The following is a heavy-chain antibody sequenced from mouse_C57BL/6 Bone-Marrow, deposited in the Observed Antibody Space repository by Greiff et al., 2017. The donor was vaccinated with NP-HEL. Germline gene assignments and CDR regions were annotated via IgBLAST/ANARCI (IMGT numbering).Heavy chain of an antibody. CDR2: FHPYNDDT. J-gene: IGHJ1*03. V-gene: IGHV1-47*01. Sequence: QVQLQQSGAELVKPGASVKMSCKASGYTFTTYPIEWMKQNHGKSLEWIGNFHPYNDDTKYNEKFKGKATLTVEKSSSTVYLELSRLTSDDSAVYYCARNYYYGSSHWYFDVWGTGTTVTVSS. D-gene: IGHD1-1*01. CDR1: GYTFTTYP. CDR3: ARNYYYGSSHWYFDV.